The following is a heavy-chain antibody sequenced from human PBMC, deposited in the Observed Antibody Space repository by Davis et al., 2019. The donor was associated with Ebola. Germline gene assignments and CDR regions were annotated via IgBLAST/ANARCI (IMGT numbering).Heavy chain of an antibody. CDR1: GFTVSRNH. D-gene: IGHD6-13*01. CDR3: ARGDRSSWYRYYYGMDV. Sequence: GGSLRLSCAASGFTVSRNHMSWVRYAKGKGLEWVSVIYSGGSIYYSDSVKCRFTISRDNAKNSLYLQMNSLRAEDTAVYYRARGDRSSWYRYYYGMDVWGQGSTVTVSS. J-gene: IGHJ6*02. CDR2: IYSGGSI. V-gene: IGHV3-53*01.